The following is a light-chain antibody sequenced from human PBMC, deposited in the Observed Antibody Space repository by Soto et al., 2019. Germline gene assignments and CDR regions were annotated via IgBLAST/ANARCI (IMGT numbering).Light chain of an antibody. CDR2: DAS. CDR1: QSISSW. V-gene: IGKV1-5*01. J-gene: IGKJ1*01. CDR3: QQYNPYSPWT. Sequence: DIQMTQSPSTLSASVGDRFTIACLSSQSISSWLAWYQQKPGKAPKLLIYDASSLESGVPSRFSGSGSGTEFTLTISSLQPDDFASYYCQQYNPYSPWTFGQGTKVDI.